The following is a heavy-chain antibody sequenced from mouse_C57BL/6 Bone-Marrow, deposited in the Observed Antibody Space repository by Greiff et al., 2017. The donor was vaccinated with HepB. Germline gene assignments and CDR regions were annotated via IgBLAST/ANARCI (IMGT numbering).Heavy chain of an antibody. D-gene: IGHD3-2*02. CDR3: ALDSSGWFAY. CDR2: IDPEDGET. Sequence: EVKVVESGAELVKPGASVKLSCTATGFNIKDYYMQWVKKRTEQGLEWIGRIDPEDGETKYAPKFQGKATITADTSSNTAYLQLSSLTSEDTAVYCCALDSSGWFAYWGQGTLVTVSA. J-gene: IGHJ3*01. CDR1: GFNIKDYY. V-gene: IGHV14-2*01.